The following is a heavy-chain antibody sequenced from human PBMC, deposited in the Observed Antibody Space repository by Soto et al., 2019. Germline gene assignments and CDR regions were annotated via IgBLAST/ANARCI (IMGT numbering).Heavy chain of an antibody. CDR2: INPNSGGT. J-gene: IGHJ6*02. Sequence: GASVKVSCKASGYTFTGYYMHWVRQAPGQGLEWMGWINPNSGGTNYAQKFQGWVTMTRDTSISTAYMELSRLRSDDTAVYYCAREKLAVGGSGSYLPKHYYYYGMDVWGQGTTVTVSS. CDR1: GYTFTGYY. D-gene: IGHD3-10*01. CDR3: AREKLAVGGSGSYLPKHYYYYGMDV. V-gene: IGHV1-2*04.